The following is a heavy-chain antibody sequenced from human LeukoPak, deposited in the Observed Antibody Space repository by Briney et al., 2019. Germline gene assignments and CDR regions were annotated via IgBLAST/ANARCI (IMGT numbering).Heavy chain of an antibody. CDR1: GFTSISTY. CDR2: IYSGGST. D-gene: IGHD3-16*01. CDR3: ARGDYDYVWGSYFDY. Sequence: GGSLRLPCAASGFTSISTYMSWAGRAPGRGLGGGSVIYSGGSTYYADSVKGRFTISRHNSKNTLYLQMNSLRAEDTAVYYCARGDYDYVWGSYFDYWGQGTLVTVSS. V-gene: IGHV3-53*04. J-gene: IGHJ4*02.